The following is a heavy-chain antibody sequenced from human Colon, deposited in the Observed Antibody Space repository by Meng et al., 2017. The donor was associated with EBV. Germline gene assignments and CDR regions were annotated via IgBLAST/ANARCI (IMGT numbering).Heavy chain of an antibody. D-gene: IGHD3-22*01. CDR2: TYFRSKWYN. CDR3: ARDPGISVVIAFVF. CDR1: GDSVSSNRAA. J-gene: IGHJ4*02. V-gene: IGHV6-1*01. Sequence: GSVLVDTSPPLFITVPISGDSVSSNRAACYWIRQSPSRGIEWLGRTYFRSKWYNDYVVSVTGRITINPDTSKNQFSLHLNAMTPEDTAVYYCARDPGISVVIAFVFLGQGTLVTVSS.